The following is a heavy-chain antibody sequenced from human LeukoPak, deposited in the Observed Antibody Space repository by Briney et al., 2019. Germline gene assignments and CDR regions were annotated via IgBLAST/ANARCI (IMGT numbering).Heavy chain of an antibody. CDR1: GASTSAYY. CDR3: AHSKRGGGYYINAFAV. CDR2: SYSGGNA. D-gene: IGHD1-26*01. J-gene: IGHJ3*01. V-gene: IGHV4-59*01. Sequence: SETLSLTCTVSGASTSAYYWSWIRQPPGKGLEWIGYSYSGGNANYNPSLKSRVTISIDTSENQFSLRLTSVTAVDTAAYFCAHSKRGGGYYINAFAVWGQGALVTISS.